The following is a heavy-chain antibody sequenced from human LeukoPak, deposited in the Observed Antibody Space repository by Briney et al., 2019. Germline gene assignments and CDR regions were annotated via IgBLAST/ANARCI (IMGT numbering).Heavy chain of an antibody. D-gene: IGHD5-18*01. V-gene: IGHV3-74*01. Sequence: GGSQRLSCTASGHTLSDFWMHWLRQPPGKGLVWVALVKGDGRTTIYADSVKGRFTISRDNSKNTLYLQMNSLRADDSGVYYCATGHSYGYDYWGQGVLVTVSS. CDR1: GHTLSDFW. CDR3: ATGHSYGYDY. CDR2: VKGDGRTT. J-gene: IGHJ4*02.